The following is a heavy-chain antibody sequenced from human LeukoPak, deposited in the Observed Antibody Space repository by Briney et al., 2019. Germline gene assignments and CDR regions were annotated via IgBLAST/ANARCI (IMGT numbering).Heavy chain of an antibody. CDR2: IYYSGST. CDR1: GGSISSSSYY. CDR3: ARPGGDYATGYFDY. V-gene: IGHV4-39*01. Sequence: PSETLSLTCTVSGGSISSSSYYWGWIRQPPGTGLEWIGSIYYSGSTYYNPSLKSRVTISVDASKNQFSLKLSSVTAADTAVYYCARPGGDYATGYFDYWGQGTLVTVSS. D-gene: IGHD2-21*02. J-gene: IGHJ4*02.